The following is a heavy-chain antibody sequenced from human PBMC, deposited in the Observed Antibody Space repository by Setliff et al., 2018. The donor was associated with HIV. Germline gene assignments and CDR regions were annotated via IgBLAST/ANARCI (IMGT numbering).Heavy chain of an antibody. V-gene: IGHV4-59*11. Sequence: SETLSLTCSVSGASIRGHYWSWIRQSPGKGLEWIGNIYYSWNTNYNPSFKSRVTISLDTSKNQFSLKLSSVTAADTAVYYCARDRRRGLFGELSLGFDYWGQGTLVTVSS. CDR3: ARDRRRGLFGELSLGFDY. D-gene: IGHD3-10*01. CDR1: GASIRGHY. CDR2: IYYSWNT. J-gene: IGHJ4*02.